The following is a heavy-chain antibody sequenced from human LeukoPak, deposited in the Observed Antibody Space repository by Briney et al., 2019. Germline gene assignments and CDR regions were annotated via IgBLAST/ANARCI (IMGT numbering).Heavy chain of an antibody. V-gene: IGHV1-69*04. J-gene: IGHJ4*02. CDR1: GGTFSSYA. Sequence: GASVKVSCKASGGTFSSYAISWVRQAPGQGLEWMGRIIPIFGIANYAQKFQGRVTITADKSTSTAYMELSSLRSEDTAVYYCARDLDGSGSYWRWGQGTLVTVSS. CDR2: IIPIFGIA. CDR3: ARDLDGSGSYWR. D-gene: IGHD3-10*01.